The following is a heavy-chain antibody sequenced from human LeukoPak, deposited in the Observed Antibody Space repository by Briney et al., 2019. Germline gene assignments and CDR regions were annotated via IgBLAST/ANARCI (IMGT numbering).Heavy chain of an antibody. CDR2: ISGSGGST. D-gene: IGHD3-22*01. Sequence: GGSLRLSCAASGFTFSSYAMSWVRQAPGKGLEWVSAISGSGGSTYYADSVKGRFTISRDNSKNTLYLQMNSLRAEDTALYYCAKDIRGAYYYDSSGYYGYDAFDIWGQGTMVTVSS. CDR1: GFTFSSYA. V-gene: IGHV3-23*01. J-gene: IGHJ3*02. CDR3: AKDIRGAYYYDSSGYYGYDAFDI.